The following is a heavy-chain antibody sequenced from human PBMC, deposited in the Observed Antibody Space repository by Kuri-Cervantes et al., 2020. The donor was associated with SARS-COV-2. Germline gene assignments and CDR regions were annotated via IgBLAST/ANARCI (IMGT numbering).Heavy chain of an antibody. CDR1: GLTFSSYA. CDR3: AKDQWELLGGGY. Sequence: GGSLRLSCAASGLTFSSYAMSWVRQAPGKGLEWVSAISGSGGSTYYADSVKGRFTISRDNSKNTLYLQMNSLRAEDTAVYYCAKDQWELLGGGYWGQGTLVTDSS. D-gene: IGHD1-26*01. CDR2: ISGSGGST. V-gene: IGHV3-23*01. J-gene: IGHJ4*02.